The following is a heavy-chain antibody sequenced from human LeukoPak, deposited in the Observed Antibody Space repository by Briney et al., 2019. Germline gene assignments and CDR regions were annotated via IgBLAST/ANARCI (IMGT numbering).Heavy chain of an antibody. D-gene: IGHD3-9*01. CDR3: AARNYDILTGFNY. V-gene: IGHV3-23*01. J-gene: IGHJ4*02. CDR1: GFTFSSYA. CDR2: ISGSGGST. Sequence: GGSLRLSCAASGFTFSSYAMSWVRQAPGKGLEWVSAISGSGGSTYYADSVKGRFTISRDNSKNTLYLQMNSLRAEDTAVYYCAARNYDILTGFNYWGQGTLVTVSS.